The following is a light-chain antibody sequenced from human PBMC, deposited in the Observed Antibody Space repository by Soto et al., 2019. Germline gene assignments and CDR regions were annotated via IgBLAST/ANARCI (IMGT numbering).Light chain of an antibody. CDR1: QSVKNH. V-gene: IGKV3D-15*01. CDR3: QEYNAWPPGT. CDR2: DAS. Sequence: TQSPATLSASSGEGITLSCRASQSVKNHLAWYQHRPGQAPRLLFYDASISATGIPARFSAGGSGTEFTLVISSLQSEDAAVYYCQEYNAWPPGTFGQGTKVEIK. J-gene: IGKJ1*01.